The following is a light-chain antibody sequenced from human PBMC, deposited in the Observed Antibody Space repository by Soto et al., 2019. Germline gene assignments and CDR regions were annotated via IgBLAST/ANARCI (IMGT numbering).Light chain of an antibody. CDR3: HRYNNWPHT. CDR1: EGIPIY. J-gene: IGKJ2*01. Sequence: MTQSPATLSVSPGETATLSCRASEGIPIYVAWYQQKPGQPPRLLIYGASTRATGVPARFSGSGSGTDFTLTISGLQSEDSAVYYCHRYNNWPHTFGQGTKVDIK. V-gene: IGKV3-15*01. CDR2: GAS.